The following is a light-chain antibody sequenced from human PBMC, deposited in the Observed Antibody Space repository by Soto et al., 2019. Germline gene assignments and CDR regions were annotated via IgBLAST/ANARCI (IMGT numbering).Light chain of an antibody. J-gene: IGKJ1*01. CDR1: QSVSSSY. V-gene: IGKV3-20*01. Sequence: DIVLTQSPGTLSLSPGERATLSCRARQSVSSSYLAWYQQKPGQAPRLLIYGASSRATGIPDRFSGSGSGTDFTLTISRLEPEDFAVYYCQQYGSSPRTFGQGTKVDI. CDR3: QQYGSSPRT. CDR2: GAS.